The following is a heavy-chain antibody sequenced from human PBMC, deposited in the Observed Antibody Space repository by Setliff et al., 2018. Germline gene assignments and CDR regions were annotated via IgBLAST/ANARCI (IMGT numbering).Heavy chain of an antibody. CDR3: TVYNTGSSKDHY. D-gene: IGHD2-8*02. Sequence: SETLSLTCTVYGGSFSGYYWSWIRQPPGKGLEWIGEINHSGSTNYNPSLKSRVTISVDTSKNQFSLKLSSVTAADTALYYCTVYNTGSSKDHYWGQGTPVTVSS. V-gene: IGHV4-34*01. CDR1: GGSFSGYY. CDR2: INHSGST. J-gene: IGHJ4*02.